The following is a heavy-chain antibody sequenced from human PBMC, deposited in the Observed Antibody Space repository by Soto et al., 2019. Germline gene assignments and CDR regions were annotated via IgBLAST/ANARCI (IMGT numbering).Heavy chain of an antibody. CDR2: IFPLTDIP. V-gene: IGHV1-69*02. Sequence: QVQLVQSGPEVKKPGSSVKVSCKASGGTFRNYPINWVRQAPGQGLEWMGSIFPLTDIPDYAQNFQARLTITADKSTTTASRELASRTPDDTARYSCEGGPFLALTSFQSGGKGTLVTVS. D-gene: IGHD3-16*01. CDR1: GGTFRNYP. J-gene: IGHJ4*02. CDR3: EGGPFLALTSFQS.